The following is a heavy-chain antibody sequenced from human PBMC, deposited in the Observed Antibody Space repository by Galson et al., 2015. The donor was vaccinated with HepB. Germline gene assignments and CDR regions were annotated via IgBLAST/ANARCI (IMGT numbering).Heavy chain of an antibody. CDR3: ARDNIVGDYGMDV. CDR2: ISSSSSYI. Sequence: SLRLSCAASGFTFSSYSMNWVRQAPGKGLEWVSSISSSSSYIYYADSVKGRFTISRDNAKNSLYLQMNSLRAEDTAVYYCARDNIVGDYGMDVWGQGTTVTVSS. D-gene: IGHD1-26*01. V-gene: IGHV3-21*01. CDR1: GFTFSSYS. J-gene: IGHJ6*02.